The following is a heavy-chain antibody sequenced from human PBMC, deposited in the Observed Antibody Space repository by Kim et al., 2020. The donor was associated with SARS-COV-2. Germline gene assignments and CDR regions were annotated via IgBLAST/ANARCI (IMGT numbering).Heavy chain of an antibody. Sequence: SETLSLTCAVSGGSLSGSLSGSFWSWIRQPPGQGREGIEEFSVNGSTNYHPSLRSRVTISVDTSKNQFSLNIRSMSAADTVMYYCAKVSGDSTGGGAFDIWGPGMMVTVSS. CDR3: AKVSGDSTGGGAFDI. D-gene: IGHD7-27*01. V-gene: IGHV4-34*01. J-gene: IGHJ3*02. CDR1: GGSLSGSLSGSF. CDR2: FSVNGST.